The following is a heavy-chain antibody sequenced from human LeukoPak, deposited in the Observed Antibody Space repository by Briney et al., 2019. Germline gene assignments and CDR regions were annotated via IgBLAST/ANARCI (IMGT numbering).Heavy chain of an antibody. J-gene: IGHJ4*02. Sequence: SKTLSLTCTVSGGSISSSSYYWGWIRQPPGKGLEWIGGIYYSGSTYYNPSLKSRVTISVDTSKNQFSLKLSSVTAADTAVYYCARLVYYYDSSGSNHLYYFDYWGQGTLVTVSS. D-gene: IGHD3-22*01. V-gene: IGHV4-39*01. CDR1: GGSISSSSYY. CDR2: IYYSGST. CDR3: ARLVYYYDSSGSNHLYYFDY.